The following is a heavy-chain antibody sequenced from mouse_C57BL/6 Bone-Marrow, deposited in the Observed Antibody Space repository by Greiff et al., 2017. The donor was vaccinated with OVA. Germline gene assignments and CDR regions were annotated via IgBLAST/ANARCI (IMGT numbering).Heavy chain of an antibody. Sequence: VQLQQSGAELVKPGASVKISCKASGYAFSSYWMNWVKQRPGKGLEWIGQIYPGDGDTNYNGKFKGKATLTADKSSSTAYMQLSSLTSEDSAVYFCAGDYGSVYAMDYWGQGTSVTVSS. CDR1: GYAFSSYW. J-gene: IGHJ4*01. CDR3: AGDYGSVYAMDY. D-gene: IGHD1-1*01. CDR2: IYPGDGDT. V-gene: IGHV1-80*01.